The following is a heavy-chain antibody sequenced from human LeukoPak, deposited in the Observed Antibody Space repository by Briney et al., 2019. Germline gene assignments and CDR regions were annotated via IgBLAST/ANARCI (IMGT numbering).Heavy chain of an antibody. CDR3: TSEGAHDYGDYTPGY. CDR2: IRSKANSYAT. J-gene: IGHJ4*02. Sequence: GGSLRLSCVASGFTFSGSAMHWVRQASGKGLEWVGRIRSKANSYATAYAASVKGRFTISRDDSKNTAYLQMNSLKTDDTAVYYCTSEGAHDYGDYTPGYWGQGTLVTVSS. CDR1: GFTFSGSA. V-gene: IGHV3-73*01. D-gene: IGHD4-17*01.